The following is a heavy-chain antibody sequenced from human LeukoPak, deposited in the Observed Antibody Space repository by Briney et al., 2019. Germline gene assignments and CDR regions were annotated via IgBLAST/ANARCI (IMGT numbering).Heavy chain of an antibody. V-gene: IGHV4-59*01. CDR2: IYYSGNT. CDR1: GGSISSYY. D-gene: IGHD2-15*01. Sequence: PSETLSLTCTVSGGSISSYYWGWIRQPPGKGLEWIGYIYYSGNTDYNPSLKSRVTISVDTSRKQLSLKLRSVTAADTAVYYCARDQRGLDAFDIWGQGTMVTVSS. CDR3: ARDQRGLDAFDI. J-gene: IGHJ3*02.